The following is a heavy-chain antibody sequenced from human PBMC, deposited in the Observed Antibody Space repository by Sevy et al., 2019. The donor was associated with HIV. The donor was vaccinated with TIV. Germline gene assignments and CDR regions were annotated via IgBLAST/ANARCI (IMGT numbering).Heavy chain of an antibody. CDR1: GFTVSNDY. D-gene: IGHD1-26*01. Sequence: GGSLRLSCAASGFTVSNDYMSWVRQAPGKGLEWVSVIYSGGNTYYADSVKGRFTISRDNSKNKVYLQMNSLRAEDTAIYYCARETVGGYDPWGQGTLVTVSS. CDR3: ARETVGGYDP. CDR2: IYSGGNT. J-gene: IGHJ5*02. V-gene: IGHV3-53*01.